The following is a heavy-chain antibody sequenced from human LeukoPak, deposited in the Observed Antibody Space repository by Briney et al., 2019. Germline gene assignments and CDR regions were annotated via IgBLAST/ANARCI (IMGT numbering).Heavy chain of an antibody. CDR2: IYYSGST. CDR1: GGSISSSSYY. V-gene: IGHV4-39*07. D-gene: IGHD3-10*01. Sequence: SETLSLTCTVSGGSISSSSYYWGWIRQPPGKGLEWFGSIYYSGSTYYNPSLKSRVTISVDTSKNQFSLKLSSVTAADTAVYYCARGPYYYGSGRGDWFDPWGQGTLVTVSS. J-gene: IGHJ5*02. CDR3: ARGPYYYGSGRGDWFDP.